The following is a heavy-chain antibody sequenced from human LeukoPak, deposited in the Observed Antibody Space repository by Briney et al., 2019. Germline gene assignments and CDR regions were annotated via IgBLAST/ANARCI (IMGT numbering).Heavy chain of an antibody. CDR3: ARDGATSTWD. D-gene: IGHD1-26*01. CDR1: GGTFSSYA. CDR2: IIPILGIA. Sequence: ASVKVSCKASGGTFSSYAISWVRQAPGQGLEWMGRIIPILGIANYAQKFQGRVTITADKSTSTAYMELSNLRSEDTAVYYCARDGATSTWDWGQGTLVTVSS. J-gene: IGHJ4*02. V-gene: IGHV1-69*04.